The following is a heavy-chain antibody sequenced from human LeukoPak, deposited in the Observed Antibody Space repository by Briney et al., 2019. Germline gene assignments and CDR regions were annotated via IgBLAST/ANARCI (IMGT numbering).Heavy chain of an antibody. J-gene: IGHJ4*02. V-gene: IGHV3-7*04. CDR1: GFTCSDYW. D-gene: IGHD5-18*01. Sequence: GGSLRLSCEASGFTCSDYWMSWVRQAPGKGLEWVANIQQDGSEKYYVDSVKGRFTISRDNAKKSLFLQVSSLRGEDTAVYYCARDRGFSYGIDFWGQGTLVTVSS. CDR2: IQQDGSEK. CDR3: ARDRGFSYGIDF.